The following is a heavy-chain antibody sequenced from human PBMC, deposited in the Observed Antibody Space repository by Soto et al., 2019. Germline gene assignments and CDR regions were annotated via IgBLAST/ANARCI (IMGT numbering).Heavy chain of an antibody. CDR3: ARVLSGGHSDY. CDR1: GYTSTSYD. CDR2: MNPNSGNT. V-gene: IGHV1-8*01. J-gene: IGHJ4*01. Sequence: ASVKVSCKASGYTSTSYDINWVRQATGQGLEWMGRMNPNSGNTDYAQKFWDRVTMTRETSMTTAYLELSSLGSEDTAIYYCARVLSGGHSDYWGQGTLVTVSS. D-gene: IGHD2-15*01.